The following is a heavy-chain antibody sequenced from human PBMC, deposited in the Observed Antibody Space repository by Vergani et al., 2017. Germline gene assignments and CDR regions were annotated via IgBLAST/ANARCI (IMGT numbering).Heavy chain of an antibody. CDR1: GFTFSSYG. D-gene: IGHD3-3*01. V-gene: IGHV3-33*01. Sequence: QVQLVESGGGVVQPGRSLRLSCAASGFTFSSYGMHWVRQAPGKGLEWVVVIWYDGSNKYYADSVKGRFTISRDNSKTTLYLQMNSLRAEDTAVYYCARAASRFLEWLSAPFDYWGQGTLVTVSS. J-gene: IGHJ4*02. CDR2: IWYDGSNK. CDR3: ARAASRFLEWLSAPFDY.